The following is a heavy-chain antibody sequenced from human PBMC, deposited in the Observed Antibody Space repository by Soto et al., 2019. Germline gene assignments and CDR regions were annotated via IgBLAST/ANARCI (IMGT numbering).Heavy chain of an antibody. CDR2: IYPGDSDT. V-gene: IGHV5-51*01. CDR3: ARHISNCRYYYYAMDV. CDR1: GYTFTDYW. Sequence: PGESLKIPCQGSGYTFTDYWIGWVRQLPGKGLEWMGFIYPGDSDTRYSPSFQGHVTITVDKSTSTAYQQGNTLKASNTAMYYCARHISNCRYYYYAMDVWGQGTTVTVSS. D-gene: IGHD4-4*01. J-gene: IGHJ6*02.